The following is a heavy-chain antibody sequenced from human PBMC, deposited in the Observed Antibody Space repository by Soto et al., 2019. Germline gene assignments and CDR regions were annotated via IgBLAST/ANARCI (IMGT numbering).Heavy chain of an antibody. V-gene: IGHV1-18*04. J-gene: IGHJ6*02. CDR1: GYTFPSHG. D-gene: IGHD3-10*01. CDR3: ARVIWFRELYNGMDV. CDR2: ISAYNGNT. Sequence: ASVKVSCKASGYTFPSHGISGVRQAPGQGLEWMGWISAYNGNTNYAQKFQGRVTMTTDTSKNQFSLKLSSVTAADTAVYYCARVIWFRELYNGMDVWGQGTKVTVAS.